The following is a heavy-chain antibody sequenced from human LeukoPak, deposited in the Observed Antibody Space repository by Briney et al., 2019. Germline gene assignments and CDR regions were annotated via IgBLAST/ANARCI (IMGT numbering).Heavy chain of an antibody. Sequence: GRSLRLSCSASGFNFSRYGMHWVRQAPGKGLEWVAVIWYDGSNKYYADSVKGRFTISRDNSKNTLYLQMNSLRAEDTAVYYCAKDKGAHDSSGWYWGAFDIWGQGTMVTVSS. CDR3: AKDKGAHDSSGWYWGAFDI. CDR1: GFNFSRYG. D-gene: IGHD6-19*01. V-gene: IGHV3-33*06. J-gene: IGHJ3*02. CDR2: IWYDGSNK.